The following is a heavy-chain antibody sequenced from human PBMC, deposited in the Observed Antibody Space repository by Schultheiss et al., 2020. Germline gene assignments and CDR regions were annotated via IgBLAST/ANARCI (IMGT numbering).Heavy chain of an antibody. Sequence: GGSLRLSCAASGFTFGSYAMSWVRQAPGKGLEWVSAISGIGGSTYYADSVQGWFTISRDNSKTTLYLQMNSLRAEDTAVYYCAKDPYSSSWFDYWGQGTLVTVSS. CDR2: ISGIGGST. CDR1: GFTFGSYA. V-gene: IGHV3-23*01. J-gene: IGHJ4*02. D-gene: IGHD6-13*01. CDR3: AKDPYSSSWFDY.